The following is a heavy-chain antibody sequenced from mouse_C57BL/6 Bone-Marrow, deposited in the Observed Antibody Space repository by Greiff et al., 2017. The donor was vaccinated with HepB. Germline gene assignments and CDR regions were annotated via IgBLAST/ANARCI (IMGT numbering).Heavy chain of an antibody. CDR1: GFTFSSYA. D-gene: IGHD2-5*01. CDR2: ISDGGSYT. Sequence: EVQLVESGGGLVKPGGSLKLSCAASGFTFSSYAMSWVRQTPEKRLEWVATISDGGSYTYYPDNVKGRFTISRDNTKNNLYLQMSHLKSEDTAMYYCARGDYSNFTFDYWGQGTTLTVSS. J-gene: IGHJ2*01. V-gene: IGHV5-4*01. CDR3: ARGDYSNFTFDY.